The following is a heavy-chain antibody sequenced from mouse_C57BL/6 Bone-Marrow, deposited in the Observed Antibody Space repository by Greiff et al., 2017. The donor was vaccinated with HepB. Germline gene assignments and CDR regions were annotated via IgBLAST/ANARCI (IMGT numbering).Heavy chain of an antibody. V-gene: IGHV1-72*01. CDR1: GYTFTSYW. CDR3: ARWAYGGSCCYFDV. CDR2: IDPNSGGT. D-gene: IGHD1-1*01. Sequence: VQLQQPGAELVKPGASVKLSCKASGYTFTSYWMHWVKQRPGQGLEWIGRIDPNSGGTKYNEKFKSKATLTADKPSSTAYMQLRSLTSEDSAVYYCARWAYGGSCCYFDVWGTGTPVTVSS. J-gene: IGHJ1*03.